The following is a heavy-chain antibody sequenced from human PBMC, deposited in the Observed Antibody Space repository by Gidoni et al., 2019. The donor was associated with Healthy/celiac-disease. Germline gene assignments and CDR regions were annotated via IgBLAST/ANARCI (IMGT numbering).Heavy chain of an antibody. Sequence: QVQLVESGGGVVQPGRSLRLSCAASGFTFSSYGMHWVRQAPGKGLEWVAVISYDGSNKYYADSVKGRLTISRDNSKNTLYLQMNSLRAEDTAVYYCAAGYCSSTSCYHPFDYWGQGTLVTVSS. CDR1: GFTFSSYG. CDR2: ISYDGSNK. V-gene: IGHV3-30*03. J-gene: IGHJ4*02. D-gene: IGHD2-2*01. CDR3: AAGYCSSTSCYHPFDY.